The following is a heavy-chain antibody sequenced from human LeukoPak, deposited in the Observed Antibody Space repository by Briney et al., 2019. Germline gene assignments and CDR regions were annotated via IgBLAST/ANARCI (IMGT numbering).Heavy chain of an antibody. V-gene: IGHV1-18*01. Sequence: GASVKVSCRASGYTFTSYGITWVRQAPGQGLEWMGWISAYNGNTNYAQKLQGRVTMTTDTSTSTAYMELRSLRSDDTAVYYCARDPPYYDILTGYWDSYYYYGMDVWGQGTTVTVSS. D-gene: IGHD3-9*01. CDR3: ARDPPYYDILTGYWDSYYYYGMDV. CDR2: ISAYNGNT. J-gene: IGHJ6*02. CDR1: GYTFTSYG.